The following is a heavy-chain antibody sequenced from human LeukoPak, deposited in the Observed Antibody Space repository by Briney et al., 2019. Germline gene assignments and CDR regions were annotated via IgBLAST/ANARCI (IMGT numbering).Heavy chain of an antibody. V-gene: IGHV3-66*01. CDR1: GFTVSGSH. J-gene: IGHJ4*02. CDR2: LPAGGSA. Sequence: PGGSLRLSCAASGFTVSGSHMSWVRQAPGRGLEWVSVLPAGGSAFYADSVKGRFTISRDDSKNTLYVQMNSLRADDTAVYYCASAEDTTGYLTWWGQGTLVTVSS. D-gene: IGHD3-9*01. CDR3: ASAEDTTGYLTW.